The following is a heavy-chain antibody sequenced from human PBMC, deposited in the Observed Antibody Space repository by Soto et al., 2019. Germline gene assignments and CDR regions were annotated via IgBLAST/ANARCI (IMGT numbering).Heavy chain of an antibody. J-gene: IGHJ4*02. CDR2: ISHDRSNK. CDR1: GFPFSIYG. CDR3: VPAAFSQLWSPYFHY. D-gene: IGHD1-1*01. V-gene: IGHV3-30*02. Sequence: RGSLRRSCAQSGFPFSIYGRHWVRQATGKGLAWMAFISHDRSNKYYADSVKGRFTISRDDSKNTLYLQMNRLSADDPAVYYCVPAAFSQLWSPYFHYWRLGT.